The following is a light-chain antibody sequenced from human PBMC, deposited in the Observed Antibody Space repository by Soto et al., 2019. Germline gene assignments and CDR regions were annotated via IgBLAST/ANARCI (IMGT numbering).Light chain of an antibody. Sequence: EIVMTQSPDTLSLSPGQRATLSCRASVSVRTDLAWYQQKPGQAPRLLIYGASTRAAGVPVRFSGSGSGTDFTLTINRLEPEDFAVYYCQHYNNGPRFGQGTKVDIK. CDR3: QHYNNGPR. CDR2: GAS. CDR1: VSVRTD. J-gene: IGKJ1*01. V-gene: IGKV3-15*01.